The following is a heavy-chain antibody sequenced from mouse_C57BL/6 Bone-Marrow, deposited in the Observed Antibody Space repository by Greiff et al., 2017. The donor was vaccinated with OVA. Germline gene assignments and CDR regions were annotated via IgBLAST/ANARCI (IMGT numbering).Heavy chain of an antibody. CDR3: ARYGYYGSSYWYFDV. CDR1: GYTFTNYW. V-gene: IGHV1-63*01. J-gene: IGHJ1*03. D-gene: IGHD1-1*01. Sequence: QVQLQQSGAELVRPGTSVKMSCKASGYTFTNYWIGWAKQRPGHGLEWIGDIYPGGGYTNYNEKFKGKATLTANKSSSTAYMQFSSLPSGDSAIYYCARYGYYGSSYWYFDVWGTGTTVTVSS. CDR2: IYPGGGYT.